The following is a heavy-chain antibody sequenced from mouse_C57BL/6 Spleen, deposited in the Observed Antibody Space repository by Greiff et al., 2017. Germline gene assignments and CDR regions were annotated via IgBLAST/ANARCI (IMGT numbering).Heavy chain of an antibody. CDR1: GYSITSGYY. V-gene: IGHV3-6*01. Sequence: EVKLQESGPGLVKPSQSLSLTCSVTGYSITSGYYWNWIRKFPGNKLEWMGYISYDGSNNYNPSLKNRISITRDTSKNQFFLKLNSVTTEDTATYYCASTGAMDYWGQGTSVTVSS. J-gene: IGHJ4*01. D-gene: IGHD1-1*01. CDR2: ISYDGSN. CDR3: ASTGAMDY.